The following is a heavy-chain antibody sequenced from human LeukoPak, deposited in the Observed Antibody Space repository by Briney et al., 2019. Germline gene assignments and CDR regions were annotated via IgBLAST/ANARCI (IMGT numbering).Heavy chain of an antibody. V-gene: IGHV3-48*02. CDR2: ISSGSSTI. Sequence: GGSLRLSCAASGYTFSTYTMNWVRQAPGRGLEWVSYISSGSSTIFYADSVKGRFTISRDNAQNSLYLQMNSLRDEDAAVYYCPRNQGSLYYFDYWGQGTLVTVSS. CDR3: PRNQGSLYYFDY. CDR1: GYTFSTYT. D-gene: IGHD1-26*01. J-gene: IGHJ4*02.